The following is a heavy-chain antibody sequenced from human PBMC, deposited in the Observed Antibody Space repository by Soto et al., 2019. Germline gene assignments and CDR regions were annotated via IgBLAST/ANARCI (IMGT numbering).Heavy chain of an antibody. CDR1: GYGFTSYY. Sequence: QVQLVQSGAEVKKPGASVKISCKASGYGFTSYYMHWVRQAPGQGLEWMGIINPSDSSTSYAQKFQGRVTMTRDTSTNTVYMELSSLRSEDTAVYYCARGVKGQWLGRKVYYYHGMDVWGQGTTVTVSS. CDR2: INPSDSST. V-gene: IGHV1-46*01. J-gene: IGHJ6*02. CDR3: ARGVKGQWLGRKVYYYHGMDV. D-gene: IGHD6-19*01.